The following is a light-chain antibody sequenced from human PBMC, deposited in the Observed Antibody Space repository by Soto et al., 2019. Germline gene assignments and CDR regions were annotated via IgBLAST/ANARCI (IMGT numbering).Light chain of an antibody. CDR3: SSYTISSTYV. CDR1: SSDVGGYNY. Sequence: ALTQPASVSGSPGQSIAISCTGTSSDVGGYNYVPWYQQHPGKAPKLLINDVSNRPSGVSSRFSGSKSGNTASLTISGLQAEDEADYYCSSYTISSTYVFGTGTKVTVL. CDR2: DVS. V-gene: IGLV2-14*01. J-gene: IGLJ1*01.